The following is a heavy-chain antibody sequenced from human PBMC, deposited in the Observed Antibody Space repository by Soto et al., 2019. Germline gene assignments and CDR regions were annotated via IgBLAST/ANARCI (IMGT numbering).Heavy chain of an antibody. V-gene: IGHV3-11*05. J-gene: IGHJ4*02. Sequence: QVQLVESGGGLFKPGGSLRLSCAASGLTFSAYYMSWIRQAPGKGLEWVSYISSSSSYTNYADSVKGRFTISRDNAKNSLYLQMNSLRAEDTAVYYCARGTYYYDSSGYPGYWGQGTLVTVSS. D-gene: IGHD3-22*01. CDR3: ARGTYYYDSSGYPGY. CDR1: GLTFSAYY. CDR2: ISSSSSYT.